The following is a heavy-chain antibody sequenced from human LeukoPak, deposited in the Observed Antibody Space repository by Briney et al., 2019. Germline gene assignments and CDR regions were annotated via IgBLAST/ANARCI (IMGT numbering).Heavy chain of an antibody. D-gene: IGHD3-22*01. CDR1: GGSFSGYY. CDR2: INHSGST. V-gene: IGHV4-34*01. CDR3: ASRYYYDSSAADY. J-gene: IGHJ4*02. Sequence: SETLSLTCAVYGGSFSGYYWSWIRQPPGKGLEWIGEINHSGSTNYNPSLKSRVTISVDTSKNQFSLKLSSVTAADTAVYYCASRYYYDSSAADYWGQGTLVTVSS.